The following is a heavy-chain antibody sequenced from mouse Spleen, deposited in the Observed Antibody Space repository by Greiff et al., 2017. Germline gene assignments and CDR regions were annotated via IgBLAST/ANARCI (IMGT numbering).Heavy chain of an antibody. D-gene: IGHD1-1*01. CDR2: IWSDGST. CDR3: ARNDYGSSYWYFDV. J-gene: IGHJ1*01. Sequence: QVQLQQSGPGLVAPSQSLSITCTVSGFSLTNYAVHWVRQSPGKGLEWLGVIWSDGSTDYNAAFISRLSISKDNSKSQVFFKMNSLQADDTAIYYCARNDYGSSYWYFDVWGAGTTVTVSS. CDR1: GFSLTNYA. V-gene: IGHV2-4-1*01.